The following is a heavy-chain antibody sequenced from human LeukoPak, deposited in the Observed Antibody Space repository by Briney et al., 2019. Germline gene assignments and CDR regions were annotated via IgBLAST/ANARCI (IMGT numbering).Heavy chain of an antibody. D-gene: IGHD3-3*01. Sequence: SSSSTTKYHADSVKGRFTISRDNAKNSLYLQMNSLRAEDTAVYYCAREDVRFLEWLPPLDYWGQGTLVTVSS. J-gene: IGHJ4*02. CDR2: SSSSTTK. CDR3: AREDVRFLEWLPPLDY. V-gene: IGHV3-48*04.